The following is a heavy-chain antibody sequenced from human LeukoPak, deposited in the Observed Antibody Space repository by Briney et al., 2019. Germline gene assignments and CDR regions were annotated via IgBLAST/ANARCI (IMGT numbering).Heavy chain of an antibody. J-gene: IGHJ4*02. V-gene: IGHV3-7*01. CDR1: GFTFSNYW. CDR2: IKYDGSEK. D-gene: IGHD4-17*01. Sequence: GGSLRLSCAASGFTFSNYWMSWVRQTPGKGLEWVANIKYDGSEKMYLDSVRGRLTIFRDNAKNSLYLQMTSLRVEDTAVYYCARDEGATETTYRFDSWGQGALVTVSS. CDR3: ARDEGATETTYRFDS.